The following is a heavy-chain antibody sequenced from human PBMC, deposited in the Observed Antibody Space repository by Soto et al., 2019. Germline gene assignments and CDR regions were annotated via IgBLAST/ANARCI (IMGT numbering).Heavy chain of an antibody. CDR3: VKPPVITASYYYYNMDV. J-gene: IGHJ6*03. CDR1: GFTFSTYP. CDR2: ISGSGIST. D-gene: IGHD4-4*01. V-gene: IGHV3-23*01. Sequence: EAQLLESGGGLVQPGGSLRLSCAASGFTFSTYPMSWVRQAPGRGLEWVSGISGSGISTYYTDSVKGRFTISRDNSKNTVFLQMNSLRDEETAVYYCVKPPVITASYYYYNMDVWGQVTTVTVSS.